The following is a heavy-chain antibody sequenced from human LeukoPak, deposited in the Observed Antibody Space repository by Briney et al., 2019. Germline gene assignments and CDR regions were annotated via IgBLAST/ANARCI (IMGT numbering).Heavy chain of an antibody. CDR3: AREPPRIYGDYALDY. CDR2: ISSSSSYI. V-gene: IGHV3-21*01. CDR1: GFTFSSYS. D-gene: IGHD4-17*01. J-gene: IGHJ4*02. Sequence: GGSLRLSCAASGFTFSSYSMNWVRQAPGKGLEWVSSISSSSSYIYYADSVKGRFTISRDNAKNSLYLQMNSLRAEDTAVYYCAREPPRIYGDYALDYWGQGTLVTVSS.